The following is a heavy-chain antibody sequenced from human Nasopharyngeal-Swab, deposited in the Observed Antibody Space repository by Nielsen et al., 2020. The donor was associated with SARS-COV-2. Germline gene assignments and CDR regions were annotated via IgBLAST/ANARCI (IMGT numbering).Heavy chain of an antibody. V-gene: IGHV4-34*01. CDR3: ASLPYCSSDTCFPIDL. CDR1: GGSFNNYY. Sequence: SETLSLTCAVYGGSFNNYYWSWIRQPPGKGLEWIGEINLSGRTNYNPSLKSRVTISVDTSKNQCSLRLSSVTAADTATYYCASLPYCSSDTCFPIDLWGQGTPVTVSS. CDR2: INLSGRT. J-gene: IGHJ5*02. D-gene: IGHD2-2*01.